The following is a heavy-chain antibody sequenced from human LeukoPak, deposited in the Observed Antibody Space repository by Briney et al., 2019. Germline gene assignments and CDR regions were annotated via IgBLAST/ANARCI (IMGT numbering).Heavy chain of an antibody. D-gene: IGHD3-9*01. CDR3: ARDLPDILTGYYYYYYGMDV. CDR2: ISYDGSNK. Sequence: PGGSLRLSCAASGFTFSSYAMHWVRQAPGKGLEWVAVISYDGSNKYYADSVKGRFTISRDNSKNTLYLQMNSLRAEDTAVYYCARDLPDILTGYYYYYYGMDVWGQGTTVTVSS. J-gene: IGHJ6*02. CDR1: GFTFSSYA. V-gene: IGHV3-30*04.